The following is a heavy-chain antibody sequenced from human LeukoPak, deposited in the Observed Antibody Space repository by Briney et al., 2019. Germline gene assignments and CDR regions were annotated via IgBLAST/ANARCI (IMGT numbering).Heavy chain of an antibody. CDR1: GFTFSSYA. J-gene: IGHJ6*02. V-gene: IGHV3-30*04. CDR2: ISYDGSNK. Sequence: GGSLRLSCAASGFTFSSYAMHWVRQAPGKGLEWVAVISYDGSNKYYADSVKGRFTISRDNSKNTLYLQMNSLRAEDTAVYYCARVETYYDFWSGYLTSSEYYYYGMDVWGQGTTVTVSS. CDR3: ARVETYYDFWSGYLTSSEYYYYGMDV. D-gene: IGHD3-3*01.